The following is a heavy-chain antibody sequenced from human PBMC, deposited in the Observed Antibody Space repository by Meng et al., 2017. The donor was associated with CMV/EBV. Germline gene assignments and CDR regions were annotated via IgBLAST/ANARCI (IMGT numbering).Heavy chain of an antibody. D-gene: IGHD3-3*01. Sequence: SVKVSCKASGGTFSSYAISWVRQAPGQGLEWMGGIIPIFGTANYAQKFQGRVTITTDESTSTAYMELSSLRSEDTAVYYCARGYDFWSGPTRTYYYYGMDVWGQGTTVPSP. V-gene: IGHV1-69*05. CDR2: IIPIFGTA. CDR1: GGTFSSYA. J-gene: IGHJ6*02. CDR3: ARGYDFWSGPTRTYYYYGMDV.